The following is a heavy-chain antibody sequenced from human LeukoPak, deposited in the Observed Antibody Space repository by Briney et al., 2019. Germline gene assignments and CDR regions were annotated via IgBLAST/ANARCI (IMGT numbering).Heavy chain of an antibody. CDR3: ARSVASSARFGDSLYSHFDS. V-gene: IGHV4-59*01. CDR1: GGSIGTYY. D-gene: IGHD3-10*01. Sequence: SETLSLTCTVSGGSIGTYYWSWIRQPPGRGLEWIGCVHYSGSTRYSPSLKGRVTISVDTSKNQFSLKLNYVTAADTAVYYCARSVASSARFGDSLYSHFDSWGQGILVTVSS. J-gene: IGHJ4*02. CDR2: VHYSGST.